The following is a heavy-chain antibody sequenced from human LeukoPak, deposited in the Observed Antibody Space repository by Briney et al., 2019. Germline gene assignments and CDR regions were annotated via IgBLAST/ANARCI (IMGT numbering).Heavy chain of an antibody. D-gene: IGHD1-1*01. J-gene: IGHJ6*02. CDR2: ITPIFGTA. Sequence: ASVKVSCKASGGTFSSYAISWVRQAPGQGLEWMGGITPIFGTANYAQKFQGRVTITADESTSTAYMELSSLRSEDTAVYYCAREIYDQTTGYYYYGMDVWGQGTTVTVSS. CDR3: AREIYDQTTGYYYYGMDV. CDR1: GGTFSSYA. V-gene: IGHV1-69*01.